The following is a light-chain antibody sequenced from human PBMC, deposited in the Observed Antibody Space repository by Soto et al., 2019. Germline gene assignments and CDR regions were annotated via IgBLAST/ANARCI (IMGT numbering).Light chain of an antibody. Sequence: SYELTQPPSVSVSPGQTARITCSGDALPKQYVYWYQQKPGQAPVLVIYKDSERPSGIPERFSGSSSGTTVTLTISGVQAEDEADYYCQSADSSNTYVLFGGGTQLTVL. J-gene: IGLJ2*01. CDR2: KDS. CDR1: ALPKQY. V-gene: IGLV3-25*03. CDR3: QSADSSNTYVL.